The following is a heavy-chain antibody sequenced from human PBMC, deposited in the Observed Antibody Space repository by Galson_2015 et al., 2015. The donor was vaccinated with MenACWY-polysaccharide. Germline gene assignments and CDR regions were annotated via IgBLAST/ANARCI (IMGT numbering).Heavy chain of an antibody. V-gene: IGHV3-23*01. D-gene: IGHD5-24*01. Sequence: SLRLSCAASGFTFSSYAMSWVRQAPGKGLEWVSGVSASGGSTVYTDSAKGRFTMSRDNSKRSLYLQMNSLRAEDTAVYYCAKDFHNYGMDVWGHGTTVIVSS. CDR3: AKDFHNYGMDV. CDR2: VSASGGST. J-gene: IGHJ6*02. CDR1: GFTFSSYA.